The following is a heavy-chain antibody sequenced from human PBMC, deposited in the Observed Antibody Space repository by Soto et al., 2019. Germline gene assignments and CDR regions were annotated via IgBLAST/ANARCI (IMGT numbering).Heavy chain of an antibody. CDR3: ARERGYCSGGSCYGFYYYYMDV. CDR2: ISGSGGST. Sequence: EVQLLESGGGLVQPGGSLRLSCAASGFTFSSYAMSWVRQAPGKGLEWVSAISGSGGSTYYADSVKGRFTISRDNSKNTLYLQMNSLRAEDTAVYYCARERGYCSGGSCYGFYYYYMDVWGKGTTVTVSS. D-gene: IGHD2-15*01. V-gene: IGHV3-23*01. CDR1: GFTFSSYA. J-gene: IGHJ6*03.